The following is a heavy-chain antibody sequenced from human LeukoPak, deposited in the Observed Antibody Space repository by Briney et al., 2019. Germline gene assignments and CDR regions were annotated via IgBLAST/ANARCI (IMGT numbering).Heavy chain of an antibody. CDR3: AKVGRLDYFDY. CDR2: ISGSGGST. Sequence: HPGGSLRLSCAASGFTFSSYAMSWVRQAPGKGLEWVSAISGSGGSTYYADSVKGRFTISGDNSKNTLYLQVNSLRAEDTAVYYCAKVGRLDYFDYWGQGTLVTVSS. D-gene: IGHD3-22*01. CDR1: GFTFSSYA. V-gene: IGHV3-23*01. J-gene: IGHJ4*02.